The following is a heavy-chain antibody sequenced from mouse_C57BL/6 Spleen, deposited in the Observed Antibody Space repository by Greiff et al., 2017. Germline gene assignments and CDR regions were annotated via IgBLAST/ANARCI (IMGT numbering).Heavy chain of an antibody. Sequence: DVQLVESGGGLVKPGGSLKLSCAASGFTFSDYGMHWVRQAPEKGLEWVAYISSGSSTIYYADTVKGRFTISRDNAKNTLFLQMTSLRSEDTAMYYCARGYYYGSGVDYWGQGTTLTVSS. J-gene: IGHJ2*01. D-gene: IGHD1-1*01. V-gene: IGHV5-17*01. CDR3: ARGYYYGSGVDY. CDR1: GFTFSDYG. CDR2: ISSGSSTI.